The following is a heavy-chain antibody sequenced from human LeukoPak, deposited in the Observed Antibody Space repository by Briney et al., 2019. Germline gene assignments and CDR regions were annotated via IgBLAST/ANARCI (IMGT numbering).Heavy chain of an antibody. CDR2: ISAYNGNT. D-gene: IGHD2-21*01. V-gene: IGHV1-18*01. Sequence: ASVKVSCKASGYTFTSYGISWVRQAPGQGLEWMGWISAYNGNTNYAQKLQGRVTMTTDTSTSTAYMELRSLRSDDTAVYYCAAGIGEGLPYDAFDIWGQGTMVTVSS. CDR3: AAGIGEGLPYDAFDI. CDR1: GYTFTSYG. J-gene: IGHJ3*02.